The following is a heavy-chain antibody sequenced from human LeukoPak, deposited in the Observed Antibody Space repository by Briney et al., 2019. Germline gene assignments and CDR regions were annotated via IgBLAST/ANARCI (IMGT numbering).Heavy chain of an antibody. Sequence: NTKYSQKFQGRVTITRDTSASTAYMELSSLRSEDTAVYYCAREGKYNSSSSFNYYYYGMDVWGQGTTVTVSS. D-gene: IGHD6-6*01. CDR3: AREGKYNSSSSFNYYYYGMDV. V-gene: IGHV1-3*01. CDR2: NT. J-gene: IGHJ6*02.